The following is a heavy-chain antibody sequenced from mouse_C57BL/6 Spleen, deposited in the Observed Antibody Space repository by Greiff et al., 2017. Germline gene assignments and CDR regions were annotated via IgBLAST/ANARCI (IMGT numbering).Heavy chain of an antibody. J-gene: IGHJ2*01. CDR1: GYTFTDYE. D-gene: IGHD1-1*01. V-gene: IGHV1-15*01. Sequence: QVQLQQSGAELVRPGASVTLSCKASGYTFTDYEMHWVKQTPVHGLEWLGAIDPETGGTAYNQKFKGKAILTADKSSSTAYMELRSLTSEDSAVYYCTKLDYYGSLDYWCQGTTLTVSS. CDR2: IDPETGGT. CDR3: TKLDYYGSLDY.